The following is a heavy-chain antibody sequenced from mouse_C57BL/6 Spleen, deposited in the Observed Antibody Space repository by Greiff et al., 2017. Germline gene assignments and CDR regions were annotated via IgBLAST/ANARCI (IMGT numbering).Heavy chain of an antibody. CDR3: ARWDSSGYVGFAY. J-gene: IGHJ3*01. D-gene: IGHD3-2*02. CDR1: GYTFTSYW. Sequence: QVQLQQPGAELVRPGTSVKLSCKASGYTFTSYWMHWVKQRPGQGLEWIGVIDPSDSYTNYNQKFKGKATLTVDTSSSTAYMQLSSLTSEDSAVYYCARWDSSGYVGFAYWGQGTLVTGSA. CDR2: IDPSDSYT. V-gene: IGHV1-59*01.